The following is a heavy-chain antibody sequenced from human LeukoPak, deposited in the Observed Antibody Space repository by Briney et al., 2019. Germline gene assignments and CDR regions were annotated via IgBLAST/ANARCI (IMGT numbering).Heavy chain of an antibody. D-gene: IGHD2-15*01. Sequence: SETLSLTCAVYGGSFSGYYWSWIRQPPGKGLEWIGEINHSGSTNYNPSLKSRVTISVDTSKNQFSLKLSSVTAADTAVYYCARDVTCRGGSCYSRWFDPWGQGTLVTVSS. CDR1: GGSFSGYY. V-gene: IGHV4-34*01. CDR2: INHSGST. CDR3: ARDVTCRGGSCYSRWFDP. J-gene: IGHJ5*02.